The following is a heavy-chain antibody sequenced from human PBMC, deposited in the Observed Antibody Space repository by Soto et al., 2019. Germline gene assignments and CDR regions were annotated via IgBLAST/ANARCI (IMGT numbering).Heavy chain of an antibody. V-gene: IGHV2-5*02. CDR3: ALHPGGYPDY. J-gene: IGHJ4*02. Sequence: QITLKESGPTLVKPTQTLTLTCTFSGFSLSTSGVGVGWIRQPPGKALEWLALIYWDDDKRYSPSLKGRLTTSKDTHRNHVDIKMNNISPVDTDTYYCALHPGGYPDYWGQGTLVTVSS. D-gene: IGHD3-22*01. CDR1: GFSLSTSGVG. CDR2: IYWDDDK.